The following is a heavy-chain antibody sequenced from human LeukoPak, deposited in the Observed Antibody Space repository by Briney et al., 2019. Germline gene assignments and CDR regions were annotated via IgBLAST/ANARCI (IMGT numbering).Heavy chain of an antibody. V-gene: IGHV3-7*01. CDR2: IKPDGSEK. CDR3: ATLRVSRTIFDY. CDR1: GFTFSSYW. J-gene: IGHJ4*02. Sequence: GGSLRLPCAASGFTFSSYWMSWVRQAPGKGLEWVANIKPDGSEKYYVDSVKGRFTISRDNAQNSLDLQMNSLRAEDTAVYYCATLRVSRTIFDYWGQGSLVTVSS. D-gene: IGHD2-2*01.